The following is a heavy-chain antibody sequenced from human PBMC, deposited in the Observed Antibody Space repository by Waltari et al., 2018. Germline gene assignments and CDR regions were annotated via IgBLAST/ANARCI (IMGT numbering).Heavy chain of an antibody. CDR2: IYHSGRT. D-gene: IGHD3-9*01. Sequence: QVQLQESGPGLVKPSETLSLTCAVSGYSISSGYYWGWIRQPPGKGLEWIGSIYHSGRTYYNPSLKSRVTISVDTSKNQFSLKLSSVTAADTAVYYCAREDILTPNNDYWGQGTLVTVSS. J-gene: IGHJ4*02. CDR3: AREDILTPNNDY. CDR1: GYSISSGYY. V-gene: IGHV4-38-2*02.